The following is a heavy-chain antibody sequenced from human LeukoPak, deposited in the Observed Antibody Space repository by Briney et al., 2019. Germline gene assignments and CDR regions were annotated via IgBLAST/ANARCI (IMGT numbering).Heavy chain of an antibody. D-gene: IGHD2-2*02. CDR1: GGSFSGYY. V-gene: IGHV4-34*01. CDR2: INHSGST. J-gene: IGHJ6*03. CDR3: ARGRRYCSSTSCFTLPSALYYYYMGV. Sequence: TSETLSLXCAVYGGSFSGYYWSWIRQPPGKGLEWIGEINHSGSTNYNPSLKSRVTISVDTSKNQFSLKLSSVTAADTAVYYCARGRRYCSSTSCFTLPSALYYYYMGVWGKGTTVTVSS.